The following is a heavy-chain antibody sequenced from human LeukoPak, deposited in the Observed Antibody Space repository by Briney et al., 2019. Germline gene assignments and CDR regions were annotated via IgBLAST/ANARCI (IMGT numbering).Heavy chain of an antibody. V-gene: IGHV3-48*03. J-gene: IGHJ4*02. CDR1: GFTFGNYE. D-gene: IGHD4-17*01. CDR2: ISSGATKK. CDR3: ARVCYGDLRRSFDS. Sequence: GGSLRLSCAASGFTFGNYEMNWVRQAPGKGLEWISSISSGATKKSYADSVRGRFTSSRDNPKNSLYLQMNSLSADDTALYYCARVCYGDLRRSFDSWGQGVLVTVSS.